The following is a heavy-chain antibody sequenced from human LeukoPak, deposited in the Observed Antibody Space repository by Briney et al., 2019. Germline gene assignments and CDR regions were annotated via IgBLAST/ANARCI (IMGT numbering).Heavy chain of an antibody. CDR2: INSDGSST. V-gene: IGHV3-74*01. CDR1: GFTFSSYW. Sequence: SGGSLRLSCAASGFTFSSYWMHWVRQAPGKGLVWVSRINSDGSSTSYADSVKGRFTISRDNAKNTLYLQMNSLRAEDTAVYYCARVSPYYDFWSGSPYYFDYWGQGTLVTVTS. D-gene: IGHD3-3*01. J-gene: IGHJ4*02. CDR3: ARVSPYYDFWSGSPYYFDY.